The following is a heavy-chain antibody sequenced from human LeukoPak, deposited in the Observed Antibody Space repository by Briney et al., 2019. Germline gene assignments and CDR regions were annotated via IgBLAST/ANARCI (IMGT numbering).Heavy chain of an antibody. V-gene: IGHV1-3*01. CDR2: INAGNGNT. Sequence: SSVKVSCKASGYTFTTYAMYWVRQPPGQRLAWMGGINAGNGNTKYSQKFQGRVTITRDTSASTAYMELSSLRSEDTAVYYCARDSSGSYPLYYYGMDVWGQGTTVSVSS. CDR3: ARDSSGSYPLYYYGMDV. D-gene: IGHD3-10*01. CDR1: GYTFTTYA. J-gene: IGHJ6*02.